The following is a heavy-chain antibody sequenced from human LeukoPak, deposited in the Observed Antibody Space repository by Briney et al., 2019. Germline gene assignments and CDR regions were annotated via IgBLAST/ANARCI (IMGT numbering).Heavy chain of an antibody. D-gene: IGHD2-21*01. CDR1: GGSICSSMYY. Sequence: PETLSDTRTVSGGSICSSMYYWGWTRHPPRKGLECISSSYYCGRTYYNPPFTSRVDISVDTPKSQLSLKLSAVTAADTAVYYCARHNFGLWDGFDIWGQGTMVTVSS. V-gene: IGHV4-39*01. CDR3: ARHNFGLWDGFDI. J-gene: IGHJ3*02. CDR2: SYYCGRT.